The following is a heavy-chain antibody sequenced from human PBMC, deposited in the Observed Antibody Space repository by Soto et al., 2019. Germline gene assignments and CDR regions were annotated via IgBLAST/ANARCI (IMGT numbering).Heavy chain of an antibody. CDR3: TSSSVSDIVVVAAASELDY. CDR2: ISYDGSNK. Sequence: QVQLVESGGGVVQPGRSLRLSCAASGFTFKSNAMRWVRQAPGKGLEWVAVISYDGSNKHYTDSVKGRFTISRDNSKNTLYLQMNGLRPEDTAVYYCTSSSVSDIVVVAAASELDYWGQGTLVTVSS. D-gene: IGHD2-15*01. CDR1: GFTFKSNA. V-gene: IGHV3-30*04. J-gene: IGHJ4*02.